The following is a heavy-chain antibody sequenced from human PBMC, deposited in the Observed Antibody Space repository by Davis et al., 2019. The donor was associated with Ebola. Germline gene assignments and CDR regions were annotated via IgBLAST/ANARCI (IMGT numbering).Heavy chain of an antibody. Sequence: SGPTLVQPTPTLTLTCTFSGFSLSTSGMCVSWIRQPPGKALEWLSRIDWDDDKYYSTSLKTRLTISKDTSKNQVVLTMTNMDPVDTATYYCARTSPNDYGDYYFDYWGQGTLVTVSS. CDR2: IDWDDDK. V-gene: IGHV2-70*11. J-gene: IGHJ4*02. CDR1: GFSLSTSGMC. D-gene: IGHD4-17*01. CDR3: ARTSPNDYGDYYFDY.